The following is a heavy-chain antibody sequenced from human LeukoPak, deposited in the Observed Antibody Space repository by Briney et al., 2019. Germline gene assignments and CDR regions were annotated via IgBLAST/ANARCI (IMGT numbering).Heavy chain of an antibody. CDR2: IYYSGST. J-gene: IGHJ1*01. CDR3: ARDYAIHYYGSGSDQYFQH. Sequence: PSETLSLTCTVSGGSISSSSYYWGWIRQPPGKGLEWIGSIYYSGSTYYNPSLKSRVTISVDTSKNQFSLKLSSVTAADTAVYYCARDYAIHYYGSGSDQYFQHWGQGTLVTVSS. D-gene: IGHD3-10*01. V-gene: IGHV4-39*07. CDR1: GGSISSSSYY.